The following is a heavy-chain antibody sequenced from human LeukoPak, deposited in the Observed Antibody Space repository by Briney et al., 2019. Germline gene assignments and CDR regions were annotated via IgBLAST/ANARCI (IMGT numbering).Heavy chain of an antibody. Sequence: ASVKVSCKASGYTFTGYYMHWVRQAPGQGLEWMGWINPNSGGTNYAQKFQGRVTMTRDTSISTAYMELSRLRSDDTAVYYCAREYYDFWSGYYTRWYFDLWGRGTLVTVSS. D-gene: IGHD3-3*01. CDR1: GYTFTGYY. CDR3: AREYYDFWSGYYTRWYFDL. J-gene: IGHJ2*01. CDR2: INPNSGGT. V-gene: IGHV1-2*02.